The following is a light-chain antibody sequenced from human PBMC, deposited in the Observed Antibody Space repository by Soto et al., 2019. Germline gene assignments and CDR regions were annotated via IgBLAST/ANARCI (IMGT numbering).Light chain of an antibody. V-gene: IGLV2-14*01. J-gene: IGLJ2*01. Sequence: QSVLTQPASVSGSPGQSITISCTGTSSDVGGYNYVSWYQQHPGKAPKVMIYEVSNRPSGVSNRFSGSKSGNTASLIISGLQAEDEADYYCSSYTSSSTVVFGGGTKLTV. CDR2: EVS. CDR3: SSYTSSSTVV. CDR1: SSDVGGYNY.